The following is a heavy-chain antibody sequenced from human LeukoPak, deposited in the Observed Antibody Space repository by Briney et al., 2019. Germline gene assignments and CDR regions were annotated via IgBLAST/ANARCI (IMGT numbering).Heavy chain of an antibody. V-gene: IGHV1-18*01. CDR1: GYTFTSYG. CDR3: AIDTAMERGPGWFDP. CDR2: ISAYNGNT. J-gene: IGHJ5*02. D-gene: IGHD5-18*01. Sequence: ASVKVSCKASGYTFTSYGISWVRQAPGQGLEWMGWISAYNGNTNYAQKLQGRVTMTTDTSTSTAYMELRSLRSDDTAVYYCAIDTAMERGPGWFDPWGQGTLVTVSS.